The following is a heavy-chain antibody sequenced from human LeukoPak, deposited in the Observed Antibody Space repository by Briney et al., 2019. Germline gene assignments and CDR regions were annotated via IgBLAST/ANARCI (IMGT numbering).Heavy chain of an antibody. CDR1: GFTFSSYW. CDR3: ARDTNDFWSGYSKLPDY. Sequence: GSLRLSFPASGFTFSSYWIHWFPQAQGKGWVWFSSINSDGSSKSYADSVRGRLTISRDNARNNLYLKMTSRGPEDTAVYYCARDTNDFWSGYSKLPDYWGQGTLVTVSS. D-gene: IGHD3-3*01. J-gene: IGHJ4*02. V-gene: IGHV3-74*01. CDR2: INSDGSSK.